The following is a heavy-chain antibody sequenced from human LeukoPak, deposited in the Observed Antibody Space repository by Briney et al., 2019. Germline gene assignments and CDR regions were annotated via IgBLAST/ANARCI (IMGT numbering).Heavy chain of an antibody. V-gene: IGHV3-23*01. D-gene: IGHD5-24*01. Sequence: GGSLRLSCAASGFTFSSDAMSWVRQTPGKGLECVSTIRGSDSRTYYADSVKGRFTISRDNSTNTLYLQMNSLRAGDTAVYYCATSGSRATLNSGAQGTLVTVSS. CDR2: IRGSDSRT. J-gene: IGHJ5*01. CDR3: ATSGSRATLNS. CDR1: GFTFSSDA.